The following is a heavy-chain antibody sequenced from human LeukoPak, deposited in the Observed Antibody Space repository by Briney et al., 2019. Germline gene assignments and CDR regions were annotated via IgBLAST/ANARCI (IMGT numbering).Heavy chain of an antibody. D-gene: IGHD3-22*01. CDR2: SRNKVHSYTT. J-gene: IGHJ3*02. CDR3: ARDQYYYDSSGYPHAFDI. CDR1: GFTFSDNY. V-gene: IGHV3-72*01. Sequence: GGSLRLSCAASGFTFSDNYMDWVRQAPGKGLEWVGRSRNKVHSYTTEYAASVKGRFTISRDDSKNSLYLQMNSLKTEDTAVYYCARDQYYYDSSGYPHAFDIWGQGTMVTVSS.